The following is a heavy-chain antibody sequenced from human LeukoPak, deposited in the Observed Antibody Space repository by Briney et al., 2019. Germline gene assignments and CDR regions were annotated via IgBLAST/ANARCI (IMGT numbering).Heavy chain of an antibody. CDR2: IIPIFGTA. Sequence: ASVKVSCKASGGTFISNAITWVRQAPGQGLEWMGGIIPIFGTANYAQKFQGRVTITADESTSTAYMELSSLRSKDTAVYYCARATQIAVAGNWFDPWGQGTLVTVSS. D-gene: IGHD6-19*01. V-gene: IGHV1-69*01. CDR1: GGTFISNA. J-gene: IGHJ5*02. CDR3: ARATQIAVAGNWFDP.